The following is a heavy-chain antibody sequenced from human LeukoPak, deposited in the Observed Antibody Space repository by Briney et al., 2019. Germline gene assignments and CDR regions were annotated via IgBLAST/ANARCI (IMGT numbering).Heavy chain of an antibody. CDR1: GFSIGNGYF. V-gene: IGHV4-38-2*01. Sequence: SETLSLTCDVSGFSIGNGYFWAWIRQSPGKGLEWIGSIYHSGMTYYNPSLKSQFSIEVDTSKNQFSLKMRSATAADTAVYFCARAGPVKWNYYYMDVWGKGTTVTVSS. CDR2: IYHSGMT. J-gene: IGHJ6*03. D-gene: IGHD1-26*01. CDR3: ARAGPVKWNYYYMDV.